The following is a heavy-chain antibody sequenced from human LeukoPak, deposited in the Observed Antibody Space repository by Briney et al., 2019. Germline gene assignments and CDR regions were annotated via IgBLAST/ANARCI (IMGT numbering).Heavy chain of an antibody. CDR2: ISAYNGNT. CDR3: ARDGVTTGGYYYYCGMDV. J-gene: IGHJ6*02. D-gene: IGHD4-17*01. Sequence: ASVKVSCKASGYTFTSYGISWVRQAPGQGLEWMGWISAYNGNTNYAQKLQGRVTMTTDTSTSTAYMELRSLRSDDTAVYYCARDGVTTGGYYYYCGMDVWGQGTTVTVSS. CDR1: GYTFTSYG. V-gene: IGHV1-18*01.